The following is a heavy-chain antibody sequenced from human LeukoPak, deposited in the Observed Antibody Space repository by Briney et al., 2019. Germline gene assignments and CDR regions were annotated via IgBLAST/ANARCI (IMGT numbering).Heavy chain of an antibody. V-gene: IGHV3-11*01. Sequence: PGGSLRLSCAASGFTFSDYYMSWIRQAPGKGLEWVSYISSSGSTIYYADPVKGRFTISRDDAKNSLYLQMNSLRAEDTAVYYCARDRVLRYFDWLSSPFDPWGQGTLVTVSS. J-gene: IGHJ5*02. D-gene: IGHD3-9*01. CDR2: ISSSGSTI. CDR3: ARDRVLRYFDWLSSPFDP. CDR1: GFTFSDYY.